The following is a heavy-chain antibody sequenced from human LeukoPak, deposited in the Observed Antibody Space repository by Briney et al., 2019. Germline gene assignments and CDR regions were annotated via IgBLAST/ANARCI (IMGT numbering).Heavy chain of an antibody. CDR1: GFTFSSYA. CDR2: ISGSGGST. J-gene: IGHJ4*02. V-gene: IGHV3-23*01. CDR3: AKAVDVWGSYRPYYFDY. D-gene: IGHD3-16*02. Sequence: PGGSLRLSCAASGFTFSSYAMSWVRQAPGKGLEWVSDISGSGGSTYYADSVEGRFTISKDNSKTTLYLQMNSLRAEDTAVYYCAKAVDVWGSYRPYYFDYWGQGTLVTVSS.